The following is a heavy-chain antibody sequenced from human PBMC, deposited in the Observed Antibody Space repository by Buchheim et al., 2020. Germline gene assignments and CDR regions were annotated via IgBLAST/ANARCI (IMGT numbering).Heavy chain of an antibody. D-gene: IGHD1-26*01. CDR3: ARDGSGSYYSGFDY. CDR2: IYYSGST. V-gene: IGHV4-59*01. CDR1: GGSISSYY. J-gene: IGHJ4*02. Sequence: QVQLQESGPGLVKPSETLSLTCTVSGGSISSYYWSWIRQPPGKGLEWIGYIYYSGSTNYNPCLKSRVTISVDTSKNKFTRKLSSVTAADTAVYYCARDGSGSYYSGFDYWGQGTL.